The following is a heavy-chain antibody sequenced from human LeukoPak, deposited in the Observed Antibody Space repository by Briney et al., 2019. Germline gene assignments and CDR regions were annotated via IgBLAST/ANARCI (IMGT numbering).Heavy chain of an antibody. Sequence: SETLSLTCAVYGGSFSGYYWSWIRQPPGKGLEWIGEINYSGITNYNPSLKSRVTISVDTSKNQFSLKLSSVTAADTAVYYCARGKPSYGSGTYYRPLEPNYMDVWGKGTTVTVSS. CDR1: GGSFSGYY. D-gene: IGHD3-10*01. CDR2: INYSGIT. J-gene: IGHJ6*03. CDR3: ARGKPSYGSGTYYRPLEPNYMDV. V-gene: IGHV4-34*01.